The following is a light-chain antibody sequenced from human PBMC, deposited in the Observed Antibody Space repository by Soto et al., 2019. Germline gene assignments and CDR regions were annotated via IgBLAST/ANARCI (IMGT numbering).Light chain of an antibody. CDR3: QPLNSYPPLT. Sequence: IQLTQSPSSLSASVGDRVTVTCRASQDIRSYLVCFQQKSGKAPKLLIYAASTLQSGVPSRFGGSGSGTDVTLTIGSLQPEDFATNCCQPLNSYPPLTFGGGTKVAIK. CDR1: QDIRSY. J-gene: IGKJ4*01. V-gene: IGKV1-9*01. CDR2: AAS.